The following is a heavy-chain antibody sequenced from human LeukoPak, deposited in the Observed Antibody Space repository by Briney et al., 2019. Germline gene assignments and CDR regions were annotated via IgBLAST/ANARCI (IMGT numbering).Heavy chain of an antibody. CDR1: GYTFTGYY. Sequence: GASVKVSCKASGYTFTGYYMHWVRQAPGQGLEWMGWINPNSGGTNYAQKFQGRVTMTRDTSISTAYMELSRLRSDDTAVYYCARDRGPIGVVVVAATPDYWGQGTLVTVSS. CDR3: ARDRGPIGVVVVAATPDY. CDR2: INPNSGGT. D-gene: IGHD2-15*01. J-gene: IGHJ4*02. V-gene: IGHV1-2*02.